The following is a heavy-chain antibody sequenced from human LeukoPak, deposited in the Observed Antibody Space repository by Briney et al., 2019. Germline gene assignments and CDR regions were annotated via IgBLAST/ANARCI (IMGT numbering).Heavy chain of an antibody. D-gene: IGHD2-15*01. CDR3: ARSYCTGGSCADVLDI. V-gene: IGHV1-2*02. Sequence: ASVKVSCKAYGYRFTDYYIHWVRQAPGQGLEWLGWINPNSGDTTYAQKFQGRVTVTRDTSISTAYMELSGLRSDDTAVYYCARSYCTGGSCADVLDIWGQGTMVAVSS. CDR2: INPNSGDT. CDR1: GYRFTDYY. J-gene: IGHJ3*02.